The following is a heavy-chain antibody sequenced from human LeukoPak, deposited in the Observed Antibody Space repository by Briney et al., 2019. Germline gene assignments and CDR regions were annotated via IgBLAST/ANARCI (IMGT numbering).Heavy chain of an antibody. CDR1: GYTFTSYG. Sequence: ASVKVSSKASGYTFTSYGISWVRQAPGQGLEWMGWISAYNGNTNYAQKLQGRVTMTTDTSTSTAYMELRSLRSDDTAVYYCARDVGPIAVAEDNWFDPWGQGTLVTVSS. J-gene: IGHJ5*02. CDR2: ISAYNGNT. V-gene: IGHV1-18*01. CDR3: ARDVGPIAVAEDNWFDP. D-gene: IGHD6-19*01.